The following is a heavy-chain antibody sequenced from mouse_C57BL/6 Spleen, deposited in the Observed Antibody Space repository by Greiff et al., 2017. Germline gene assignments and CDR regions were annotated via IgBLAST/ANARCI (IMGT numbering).Heavy chain of an antibody. V-gene: IGHV1-52*01. Sequence: QVQLQPPGAELVRPGSSVKLSCKASGYPFTSYWMHWVKQRPIQGLEWIGNIDPSDSETHYNQQFKDKATLTVYKSSSTAYMQLSGLTSEDSEVYYCARRGYYGSSYDYFDYWGQGTTLTVSA. CDR3: ARRGYYGSSYDYFDY. CDR2: IDPSDSET. D-gene: IGHD1-1*01. CDR1: GYPFTSYW. J-gene: IGHJ2*01.